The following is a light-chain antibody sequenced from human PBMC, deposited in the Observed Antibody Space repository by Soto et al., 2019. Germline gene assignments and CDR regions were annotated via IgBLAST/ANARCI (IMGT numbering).Light chain of an antibody. CDR2: DVS. J-gene: IGLJ2*01. Sequence: QSALTQPASVSGSPGQSITISCTGTSSDVGGYNYVSWYQQHPGKAPKLMIYDVSNRPSGVSNRFSGSKSGNTASLTISGLPAEDAAYYYCSSDTSSSSLVFGGGTKLTVL. V-gene: IGLV2-14*01. CDR3: SSDTSSSSLV. CDR1: SSDVGGYNY.